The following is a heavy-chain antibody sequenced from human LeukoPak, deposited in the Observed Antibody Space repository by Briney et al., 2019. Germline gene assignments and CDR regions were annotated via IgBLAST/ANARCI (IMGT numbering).Heavy chain of an antibody. CDR3: ARGRAGYYGSGSYGVDP. CDR2: MNPNSGNT. J-gene: IGHJ5*02. CDR1: GYTFTGYY. D-gene: IGHD3-10*01. V-gene: IGHV1-8*03. Sequence: ASVKVSCKASGYTFTGYYMHWVRQAPGQGLEWMGWMNPNSGNTGYAQKFQGRVTITRSTSISTAYMELSSLRSEDTAVYYCARGRAGYYGSGSYGVDPWGQGTLVTVSS.